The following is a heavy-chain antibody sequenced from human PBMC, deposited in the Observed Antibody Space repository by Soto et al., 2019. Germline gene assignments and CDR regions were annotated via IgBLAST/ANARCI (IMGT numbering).Heavy chain of an antibody. Sequence: QVQLQESGPGLVKPSQTLSLTCTVSGGSISSGGYYWSWIRQHPGKGLEWIGYIYYSGSTYYNPSLKSRVTISVDTSKNQFSLKLSSVTAADTAVYYCARGQRYCSGGSCSWGNWFDPWGQGTLVTVSS. V-gene: IGHV4-31*03. D-gene: IGHD2-15*01. CDR2: IYYSGST. J-gene: IGHJ5*02. CDR3: ARGQRYCSGGSCSWGNWFDP. CDR1: GGSISSGGYY.